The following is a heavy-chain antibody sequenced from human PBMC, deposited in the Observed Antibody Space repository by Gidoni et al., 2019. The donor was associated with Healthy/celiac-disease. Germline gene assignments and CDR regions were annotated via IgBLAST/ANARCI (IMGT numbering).Heavy chain of an antibody. Sequence: LEWVSGISWNSGSIGYADSVKGRFTISRDNAKNSLYLQMNSLRAEDTALYYCAKDGYSRRNNFGVVLSEPDYWGQGTLVTVSS. CDR3: AKDGYSRRNNFGVVLSEPDY. J-gene: IGHJ4*02. D-gene: IGHD3-3*01. CDR2: ISWNSGSI. V-gene: IGHV3-9*01.